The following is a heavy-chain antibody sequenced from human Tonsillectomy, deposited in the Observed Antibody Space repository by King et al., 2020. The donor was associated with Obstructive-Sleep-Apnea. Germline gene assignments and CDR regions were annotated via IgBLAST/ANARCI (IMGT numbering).Heavy chain of an antibody. V-gene: IGHV3-23*04. CDR3: AKSVSSGTYCDY. CDR1: GFTFSTYA. J-gene: IGHJ4*02. D-gene: IGHD5/OR15-5a*01. Sequence: QLVQSGGGLVQPGGSLRLSCTASGFTFSTYAMNWVRQAPGKGLEWVSTISGSGGTTYYADSVKGRFTISRDNSKNTLYLHMNNLRAEDTAVYHCAKSVSSGTYCDYWGQGTLVTVSS. CDR2: ISGSGGTT.